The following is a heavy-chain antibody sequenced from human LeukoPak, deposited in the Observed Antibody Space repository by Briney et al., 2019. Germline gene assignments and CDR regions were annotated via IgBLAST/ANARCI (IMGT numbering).Heavy chain of an antibody. J-gene: IGHJ4*02. V-gene: IGHV3-48*04. D-gene: IGHD3-22*01. CDR1: GFTFSSYA. CDR3: TTEYNFNYYDSSGYYY. Sequence: GGSLRLSCAASGFTFSSYAMNWVRQAPGKGLEWVSHISSSSGTIFYSDSVRGRFTISRDNAKNSLYLQMNSLKTEDTAVYYCTTEYNFNYYDSSGYYYWGQGTLVTVSS. CDR2: ISSSSGTI.